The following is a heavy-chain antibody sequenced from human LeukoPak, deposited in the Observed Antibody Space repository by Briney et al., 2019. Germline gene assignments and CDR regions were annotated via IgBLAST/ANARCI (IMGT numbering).Heavy chain of an antibody. CDR3: ARHLIWFGELSGGFDY. Sequence: GGSLRLSCAASGFSFSNYAMSWVRQAPGKGLEWVSAISASGGSIYYADSVKGRFTISRDNYKDTLYLQMNSLRAEDTAGYFCARHLIWFGELSGGFDYWGQGTLVTVSS. CDR1: GFSFSNYA. V-gene: IGHV3-23*01. CDR2: ISASGGSI. J-gene: IGHJ4*02. D-gene: IGHD3-10*01.